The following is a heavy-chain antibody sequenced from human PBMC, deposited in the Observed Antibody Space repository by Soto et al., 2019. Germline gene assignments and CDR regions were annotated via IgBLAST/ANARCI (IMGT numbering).Heavy chain of an antibody. Sequence: SVNRYCKASLYTYTRDLRRWVRQAPGLGLEWMGVIIPSGDSTTYAQKFQGQVTISADKSISTAYLQWSSLKASDTAIYYCTRRATTPDYWGQGTLVTVSS. V-gene: IGHV1-46*01. CDR1: LYTYTRDL. J-gene: IGHJ4*02. D-gene: IGHD4-17*01. CDR3: TRRATTPDY. CDR2: IIPSGDST.